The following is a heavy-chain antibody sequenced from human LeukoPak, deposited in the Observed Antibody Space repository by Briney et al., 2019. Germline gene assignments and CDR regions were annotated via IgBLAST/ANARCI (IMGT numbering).Heavy chain of an antibody. V-gene: IGHV3-23*01. D-gene: IGHD2-2*01. CDR1: GFNFSSYG. J-gene: IGHJ3*01. CDR3: AKHLQGYCSRSNCYARAFDV. Sequence: GGSLRLSCGASGFNFSSYGMSWVRQAPGKGLGWVSAISGRGANAYYADSVKGRFTMIRDNSKNMLDLQMNSLRAEDTAVYYCAKHLQGYCSRSNCYARAFDVWGQGTMVTVSS. CDR2: ISGRGANA.